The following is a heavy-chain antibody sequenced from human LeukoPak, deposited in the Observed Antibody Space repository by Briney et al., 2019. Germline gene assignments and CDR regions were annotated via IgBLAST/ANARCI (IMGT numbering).Heavy chain of an antibody. CDR2: ISAYNGNT. D-gene: IGHD2-2*01. J-gene: IGHJ5*02. CDR3: ARDPALTVPTNWFDP. CDR1: GYTFTSYG. Sequence: ASVKVSCKASGYTFTSYGISWVRQAPGQGLEWMGWISAYNGNTNYAQKLQGRVTMTTDTSTSTAYMELRSLRSDYTAVYYCARDPALTVPTNWFDPWGQGTLVTVSS. V-gene: IGHV1-18*01.